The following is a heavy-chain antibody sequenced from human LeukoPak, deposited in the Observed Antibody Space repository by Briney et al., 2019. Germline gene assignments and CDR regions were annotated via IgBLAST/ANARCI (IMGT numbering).Heavy chain of an antibody. Sequence: GASVKVSCRVSEYTLTELSMHWVRQAPGEGLEWMGGFDREDGETIYAQRFQGRVTMTEDTSTDTAYMELSSLTSDDTAVYYCTVSLIPVPGTTRFYRTSNFDYWGQGTPVTVSS. CDR1: EYTLTELS. CDR2: FDREDGET. CDR3: TVSLIPVPGTTRFYRTSNFDY. D-gene: IGHD6-19*01. J-gene: IGHJ4*02. V-gene: IGHV1-24*01.